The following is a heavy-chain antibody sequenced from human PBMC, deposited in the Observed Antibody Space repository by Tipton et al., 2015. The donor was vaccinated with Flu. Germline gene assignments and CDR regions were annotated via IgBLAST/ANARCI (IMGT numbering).Heavy chain of an antibody. Sequence: LRLSCTVSGGSISSYHWSWIRQPPGKGLEWIGYIYYSGSTNYNPSLKSRVTISVDTSKNQFSLKLSSVTAADTAVYYCARVDSSGYYPGHWGQGTLVTASS. J-gene: IGHJ4*02. CDR2: IYYSGST. CDR3: ARVDSSGYYPGH. CDR1: GGSISSYH. D-gene: IGHD3-22*01. V-gene: IGHV4-59*01.